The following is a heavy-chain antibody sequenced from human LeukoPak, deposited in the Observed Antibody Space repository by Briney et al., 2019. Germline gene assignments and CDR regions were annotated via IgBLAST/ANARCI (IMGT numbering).Heavy chain of an antibody. CDR1: GGSFSGYY. CDR2: INHSGST. Sequence: SETLSLTCAVYGGSFSGYYWSWIRQPPGKGLEWIGEINHSGSTNYNPSLKSRVTISVDTSKNQFSLKLSSVTAADTAVYYCARHWVESIAAAGTAIDYWGQGTLVTVSS. J-gene: IGHJ4*02. V-gene: IGHV4-34*01. D-gene: IGHD6-13*01. CDR3: ARHWVESIAAAGTAIDY.